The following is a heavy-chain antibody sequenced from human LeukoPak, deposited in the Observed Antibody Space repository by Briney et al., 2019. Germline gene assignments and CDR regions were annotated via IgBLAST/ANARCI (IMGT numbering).Heavy chain of an antibody. CDR1: GGSISGYY. V-gene: IGHV4-4*07. Sequence: SETLSLTCTVSGGSISGYYWSWIRQPAGKGLEWIGRIYTSGSTNYNPSLKSRVTISGDTSKNQFSLRLSSVTAADTAVYYCARASYSYDISGWVPFDYWGQGTLVTVSS. D-gene: IGHD3-22*01. J-gene: IGHJ4*02. CDR2: IYTSGST. CDR3: ARASYSYDISGWVPFDY.